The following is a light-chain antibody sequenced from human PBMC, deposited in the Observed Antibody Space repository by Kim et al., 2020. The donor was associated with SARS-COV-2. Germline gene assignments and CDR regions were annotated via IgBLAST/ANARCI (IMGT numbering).Light chain of an antibody. CDR1: QSANSN. CDR2: GAS. V-gene: IGKV3-15*01. Sequence: GSPGERATLSCRASQSANSNLAWYQQKPGQAPSLLIYGASTRATDIPARFSGSGSGTDFTLTISCLQSEDFAVYYCQQYDKWPLTFGGGTKVDIK. CDR3: QQYDKWPLT. J-gene: IGKJ4*01.